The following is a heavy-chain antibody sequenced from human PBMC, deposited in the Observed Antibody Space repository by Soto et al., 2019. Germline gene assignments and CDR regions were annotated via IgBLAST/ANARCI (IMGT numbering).Heavy chain of an antibody. CDR3: ARETRGYSYCYWWFDP. D-gene: IGHD5-18*01. CDR1: GYTFTSYY. Sequence: GASVKVSCKASGYTFTSYYMHWVRQAPGQGLEWMGIINPSGGSTSYAQKFQGRVTMTRDTSTSTVYMELSSLRSEDTAVYYCARETRGYSYCYWWFDPWGQGTLVTVSS. V-gene: IGHV1-46*01. J-gene: IGHJ5*02. CDR2: INPSGGST.